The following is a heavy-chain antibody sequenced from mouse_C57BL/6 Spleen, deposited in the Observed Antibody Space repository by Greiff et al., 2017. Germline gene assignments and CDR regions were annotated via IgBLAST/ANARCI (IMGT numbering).Heavy chain of an antibody. D-gene: IGHD1-1*01. CDR3: ARAYITTVVERGAMDY. CDR1: GFNIKNTY. V-gene: IGHV14-3*01. Sequence: VHVKQSVAELVRPGASVKLSCTASGFNIKNTYMHWVKQRPEQGLEWIGRIDPANGNTKYAPKFQGKATITADTSSNTAYLQLSSLTSEDTAIYYCARAYITTVVERGAMDYWGQGTSVTVSS. CDR2: IDPANGNT. J-gene: IGHJ4*01.